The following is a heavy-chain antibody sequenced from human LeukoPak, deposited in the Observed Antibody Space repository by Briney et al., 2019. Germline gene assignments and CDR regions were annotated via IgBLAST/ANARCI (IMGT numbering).Heavy chain of an antibody. Sequence: HPGGSLRLSCAASGXTFSSFGMHWVRQAPGKGLECVAVIWYDGSNKYYADSVKGRFTISRDNAKNSLYLQMNSLRDEDTAVYYCARDNYADYVDVFDYWGPGTLVTVSS. CDR2: IWYDGSNK. V-gene: IGHV3-33*01. CDR3: ARDNYADYVDVFDY. D-gene: IGHD4-17*01. CDR1: GXTFSSFG. J-gene: IGHJ4*02.